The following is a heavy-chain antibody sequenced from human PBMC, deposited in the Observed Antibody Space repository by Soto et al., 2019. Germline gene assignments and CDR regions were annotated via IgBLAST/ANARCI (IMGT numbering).Heavy chain of an antibody. J-gene: IGHJ4*02. CDR3: SRSLNS. CDR1: GFTFSSFW. V-gene: IGHV3-7*01. Sequence: GGSLRLYCAASGFTFSSFWMDWVRQPPGKGLEWVANISPDGSEKHYVDSVKGRFTISRDNARNSLYLQMRSLTAEDSALYYCSRSLNSWGQGTRVTVSS. CDR2: ISPDGSEK.